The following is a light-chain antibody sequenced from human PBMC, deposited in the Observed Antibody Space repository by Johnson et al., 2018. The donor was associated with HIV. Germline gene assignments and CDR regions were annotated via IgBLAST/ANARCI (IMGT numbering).Light chain of an antibody. V-gene: IGLV1-51*02. Sequence: QSVLTQPPSVSAAPGQKVTISCSGSSSNIGNNYISWYQQLPGTAPKLLIYENHNRPSGIPDRFSGSKSGTSATLGIAGLQTGDEADYYCGTWDNSLSAGVVFGTGTKVTVL. CDR2: ENH. CDR3: GTWDNSLSAGVV. J-gene: IGLJ1*01. CDR1: SSNIGNNY.